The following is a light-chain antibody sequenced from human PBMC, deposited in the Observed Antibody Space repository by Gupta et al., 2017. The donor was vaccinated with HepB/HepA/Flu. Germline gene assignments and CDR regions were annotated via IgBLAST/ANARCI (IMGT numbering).Light chain of an antibody. CDR2: NVF. CDR3: SSFTSTASVV. J-gene: IGLJ2*01. Sequence: QSALTQPASVSGYPGQSITISCTGTNSDVGGYNHVSWYQQHPGKAPQLMIYNVFNRPSGVSNRFSGSKSGNTASLTISGLQAEDEADYYCSSFTSTASVVFGGGTKLTVL. CDR1: NSDVGGYNH. V-gene: IGLV2-14*03.